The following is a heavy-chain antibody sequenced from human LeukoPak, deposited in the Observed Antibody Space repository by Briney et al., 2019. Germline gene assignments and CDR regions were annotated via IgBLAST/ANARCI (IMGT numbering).Heavy chain of an antibody. CDR3: ATADWESFYFDS. V-gene: IGHV4-59*06. CDR1: GGSISSYY. J-gene: IGHJ4*02. Sequence: SETLSLTCTVSGGSISSYYWSWIHQHPGKGLEWIGFTSYSEGTYYNPSLMSRITISVDRSQNQFSLKMRDVTAADTAVYFCATADWESFYFDSWGQGALVAVSS. CDR2: TSYSEGT. D-gene: IGHD1-26*01.